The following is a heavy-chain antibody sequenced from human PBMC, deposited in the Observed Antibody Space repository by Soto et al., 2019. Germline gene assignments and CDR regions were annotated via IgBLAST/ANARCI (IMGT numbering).Heavy chain of an antibody. D-gene: IGHD4-4*01. J-gene: IGHJ6*02. V-gene: IGHV4-39*01. CDR3: ATQTVTGYYYYYGMDV. Sequence: QLQLQESGPGLVKPSETLSLTCTVSGGSISSSSYYWGWIRQPPGKGLGWIGSIYYSGSTYYNPPRKRRVTISVDSSKNQFSLKLSSVPAADTAVYYCATQTVTGYYYYYGMDVWGQGTTVTVSS. CDR1: GGSISSSSYY. CDR2: IYYSGST.